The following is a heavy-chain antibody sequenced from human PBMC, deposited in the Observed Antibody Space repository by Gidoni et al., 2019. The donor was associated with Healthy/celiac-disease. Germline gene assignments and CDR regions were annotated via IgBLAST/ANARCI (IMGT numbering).Heavy chain of an antibody. CDR3: ASSGGSFRIEDYYYYGMDV. CDR1: GFTFSSYS. V-gene: IGHV3-21*01. D-gene: IGHD2-15*01. Sequence: EVQLVESGGGLVKPGGSLRLSCAASGFTFSSYSMNWVRQAPGKGLEWVSSISSSSSYIYYADSVKGRFTISRDNAKNSLYLQMNSLRDEDTAVYYCASSGGSFRIEDYYYYGMDVWGQGTTVTVSS. J-gene: IGHJ6*02. CDR2: ISSSSSYI.